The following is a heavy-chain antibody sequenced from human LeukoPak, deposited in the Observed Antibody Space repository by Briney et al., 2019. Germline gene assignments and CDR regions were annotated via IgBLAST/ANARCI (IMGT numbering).Heavy chain of an antibody. CDR1: GGSFSGYY. CDR2: INHSGST. J-gene: IGHJ4*02. V-gene: IGHV4-34*01. Sequence: SETLSLTCAVYGGSFSGYYWIWIRQPPGKGLEWIGEINHSGSTNYNPSLKSRVTISVDTSKNQFSLKLSSVTAADTAVYYCARVRIYDYIWGSFRYFPFDYWGQGTLVTVSS. D-gene: IGHD3-16*02. CDR3: ARVRIYDYIWGSFRYFPFDY.